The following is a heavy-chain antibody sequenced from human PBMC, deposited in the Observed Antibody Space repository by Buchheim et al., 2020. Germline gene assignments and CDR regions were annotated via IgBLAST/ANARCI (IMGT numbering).Heavy chain of an antibody. CDR2: ISYDGSNK. D-gene: IGHD6-19*01. CDR3: AKGEVVYSSGWDFDY. CDR1: GFTFSSYG. V-gene: IGHV3-30*18. J-gene: IGHJ4*02. Sequence: QVQLVESGGGVVQPGRSLRLSCAASGFTFSSYGMHWVRQAPGKGLEWVAVISYDGSNKYYADSVKGRFTISRDNSKNTLYLQMNSLRAEDTAVYYCAKGEVVYSSGWDFDYWGQETL.